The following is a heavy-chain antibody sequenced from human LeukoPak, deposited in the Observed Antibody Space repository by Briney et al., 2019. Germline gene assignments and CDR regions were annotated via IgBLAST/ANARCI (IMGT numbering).Heavy chain of an antibody. D-gene: IGHD4-17*01. J-gene: IGHJ4*02. Sequence: GGSLRLSCAASGFTFSSYSMNWVRQAPGKGLEWVSYISSSSSMIYYADSVKGRFTISRDNAKNSLYLQMKSLRAEDTAVYYCAKDGYGVLDYWGQGTLVTVSS. V-gene: IGHV3-48*01. CDR1: GFTFSSYS. CDR2: ISSSSSMI. CDR3: AKDGYGVLDY.